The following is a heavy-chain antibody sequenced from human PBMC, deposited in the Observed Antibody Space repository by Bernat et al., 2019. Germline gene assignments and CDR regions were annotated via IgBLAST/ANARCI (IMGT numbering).Heavy chain of an antibody. CDR3: ARDPYCSSTSCLYYYYYYYMDV. CDR2: IWYDGSNK. CDR1: GFTFSSYG. D-gene: IGHD2-2*01. Sequence: QVQLVESGGGVVQPGRSLRLSCAASGFTFSSYGMHWVRQAPGKGLEWVAVIWYDGSNKYYADSVKGRFTISRDNSKNTLYLQMNSLRAEDTAVYYCARDPYCSSTSCLYYYYYYYMDVWGKGTTVTVSS. V-gene: IGHV3-33*01. J-gene: IGHJ6*03.